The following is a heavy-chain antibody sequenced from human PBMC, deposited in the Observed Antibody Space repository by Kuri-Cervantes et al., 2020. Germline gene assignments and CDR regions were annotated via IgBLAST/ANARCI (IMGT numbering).Heavy chain of an antibody. V-gene: IGHV4-34*01. D-gene: IGHD3-16*01. Sequence: GSLRLSCAVYGGSFSGYYWSWIRQPPGKGLEWIGEINHSGSTNYNPSLKSRVTISVDTSKNQFSLKLSSVTAADTAVYYCARGRWADYWGQGTLVTVSS. CDR1: GGSFSGYY. J-gene: IGHJ4*02. CDR3: ARGRWADY. CDR2: INHSGST.